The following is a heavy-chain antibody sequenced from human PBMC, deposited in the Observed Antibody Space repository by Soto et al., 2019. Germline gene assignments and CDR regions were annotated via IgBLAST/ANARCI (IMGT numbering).Heavy chain of an antibody. CDR3: AIRQRVGATTFLYGMDV. CDR1: GFTFSSYG. V-gene: IGHV3-33*01. CDR2: IWYDGSNK. J-gene: IGHJ6*02. D-gene: IGHD1-26*01. Sequence: QVQLVESGGGVVQPGRSLRLSCAASGFTFSSYGMHWVRQAPGKGLEWVAVIWYDGSNKYYADSVKGRFTISRDNSKNTLYLQMNSLRAEDTAVYYCAIRQRVGATTFLYGMDVWGQGTTVTVSS.